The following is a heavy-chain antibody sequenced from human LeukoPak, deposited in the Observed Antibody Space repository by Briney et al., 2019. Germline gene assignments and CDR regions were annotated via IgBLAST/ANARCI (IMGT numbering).Heavy chain of an antibody. D-gene: IGHD6-19*01. CDR2: ISGSGGST. CDR1: GFTFDDYG. CDR3: AKDFWLPPPDY. V-gene: IGHV3-23*01. Sequence: GGSLRLSCAASGFTFDDYGMSWVRQAPGKGLEWVSAISGSGGSTYYADSVKGRFTISRDNSKNTLYLQMNSLRAEDTAVYYCAKDFWLPPPDYWGQGTLVTVSS. J-gene: IGHJ4*02.